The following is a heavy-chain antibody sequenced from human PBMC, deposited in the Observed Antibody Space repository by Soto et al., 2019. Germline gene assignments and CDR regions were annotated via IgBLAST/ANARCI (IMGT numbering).Heavy chain of an antibody. J-gene: IGHJ6*02. CDR2: LHSGGDT. CDR1: GIPVSSNY. V-gene: IGHV3-53*04. D-gene: IGHD3-10*01. Sequence: EVQLVESGGGLVQPGGSLRLSCAASGIPVSSNYMTWVRQAPGKGLEWVSVLHSGGDTYYANSVKGRFTISRHDSTNTLFLQMYSLEAEDTAVYYCARDGPYYYASRMDVWGQGTTVTVSS. CDR3: ARDGPYYYASRMDV.